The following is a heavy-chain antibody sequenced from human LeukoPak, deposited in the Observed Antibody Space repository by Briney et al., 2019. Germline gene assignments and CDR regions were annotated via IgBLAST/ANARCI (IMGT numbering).Heavy chain of an antibody. CDR2: ISGSGDST. CDR3: AKSYGSESYSKYFFGY. V-gene: IGHV3-23*01. J-gene: IGHJ4*02. D-gene: IGHD3-10*01. Sequence: PGGSLRLSCAASGFTFRNFAMSWVRQAPGKGLEWVSTISGSGDSTFYADSVKGRFTIARANSKNTLYLQMSSLRVEDTAVYYCAKSYGSESYSKYFFGYWGQGTLVTVSS. CDR1: GFTFRNFA.